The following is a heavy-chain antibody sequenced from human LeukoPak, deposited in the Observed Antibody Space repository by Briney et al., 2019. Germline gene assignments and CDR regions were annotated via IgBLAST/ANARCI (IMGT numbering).Heavy chain of an antibody. J-gene: IGHJ4*02. CDR3: ARHSDMLRFIITGTPAGIDY. CDR2: IYYSGST. Sequence: PSETLSLTCTVSGGSMCSYYWIWMRQLPGKGLEWIGYIYYSGSTNYNPSLKSRVTISVDTSKNQFSLKLSSVTAADTAVYYCARHSDMLRFIITGTPAGIDYWGQGTLVTVSS. V-gene: IGHV4-59*08. D-gene: IGHD1/OR15-1a*01. CDR1: GGSMCSYY.